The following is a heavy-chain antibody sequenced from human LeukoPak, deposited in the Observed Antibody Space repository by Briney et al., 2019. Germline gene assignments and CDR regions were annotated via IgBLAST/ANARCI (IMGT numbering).Heavy chain of an antibody. V-gene: IGHV3-23*01. CDR3: ARDEVLRRSSAFDI. Sequence: PGGSLRLSCAASGFTFSNAWMSWVRQAPGKGLEWVSAISGSGGSTYYADSVKGRFTISRDNAKNSLYLQMNSLRAEDTAVYYCARDEVLRRSSAFDIWGQGTMVTVSS. D-gene: IGHD1-26*01. J-gene: IGHJ3*02. CDR1: GFTFSNAW. CDR2: ISGSGGST.